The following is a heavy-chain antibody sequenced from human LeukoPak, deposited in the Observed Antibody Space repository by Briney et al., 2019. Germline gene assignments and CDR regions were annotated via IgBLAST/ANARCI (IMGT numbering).Heavy chain of an antibody. CDR1: GFTFSTYA. J-gene: IGHJ4*02. V-gene: IGHV3-23*01. Sequence: GGSLRLSCVASGFTFSTYAMSWVRQAPGKGLEWVSAISGSGGSTFNADSVKGRFTISRDNSKNTLFLQMNSLRAEDTAIYYCAKDHPSGYYFDYWGQGTLVTVSS. D-gene: IGHD1-14*01. CDR3: AKDHPSGYYFDY. CDR2: ISGSGGST.